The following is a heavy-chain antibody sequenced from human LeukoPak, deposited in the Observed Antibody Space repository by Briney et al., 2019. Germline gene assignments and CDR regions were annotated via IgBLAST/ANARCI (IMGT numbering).Heavy chain of an antibody. J-gene: IGHJ5*02. V-gene: IGHV5-51*01. CDR3: ATITMVRGVIDWFDP. Sequence: GESLKISCKGSGYRFTSYWIGWVRQMPGKGLEWMGIIYPGDSDTRYSPSFQGQVTISADKSISTAYLQWSSLKASDTAMYYCATITMVRGVIDWFDPWGQGTLVTVSS. CDR1: GYRFTSYW. CDR2: IYPGDSDT. D-gene: IGHD3-10*01.